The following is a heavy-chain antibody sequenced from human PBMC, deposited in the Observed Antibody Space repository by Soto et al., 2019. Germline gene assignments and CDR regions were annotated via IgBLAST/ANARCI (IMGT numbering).Heavy chain of an antibody. J-gene: IGHJ4*02. Sequence: GGSLRLSCAASGFTFSSYAMSWVRQAPGKGLEWVSAISGSGGSTYYADSVKGRFTISRDNSKNTLYLQMNSLRAEDTAVYYCASQVDPYSMFDYWGQGTLVTVSS. CDR3: ASQVDPYSMFDY. CDR1: GFTFSSYA. CDR2: ISGSGGST. D-gene: IGHD4-4*01. V-gene: IGHV3-23*01.